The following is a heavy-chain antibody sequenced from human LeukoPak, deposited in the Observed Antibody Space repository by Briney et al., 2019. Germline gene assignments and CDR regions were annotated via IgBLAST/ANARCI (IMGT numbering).Heavy chain of an antibody. D-gene: IGHD2-15*01. J-gene: IGHJ6*03. CDR1: GGSISSYY. V-gene: IGHV4-4*07. CDR2: IYTSGST. CDR3: ARDRGYCSGGSCSRYYYYYYMDV. Sequence: NPSETLSLTCTVSGGSISSYYWSWIRQPAGKGLEWIGRIYTSGSTNYNPSLKSRVTMSVDTSKNQFSLKLSSVTAADTAVYYRARDRGYCSGGSCSRYYYYYYMDVWGKGTTVTVSS.